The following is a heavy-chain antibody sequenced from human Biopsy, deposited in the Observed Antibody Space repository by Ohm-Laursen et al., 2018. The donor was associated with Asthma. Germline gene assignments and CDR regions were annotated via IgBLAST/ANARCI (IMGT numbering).Heavy chain of an antibody. CDR2: ISWNSGSI. Sequence: RSLRLSCAASGFTFDDYAMHWVRQAPGKGLEWVSGISWNSGSIGYADSVKGRFTISRDNAKNSLYLQMSSLRAEDTAVYYCARVDTIFGVVIPIYYYYGMDVWGQGTTVTVSS. V-gene: IGHV3-9*01. CDR1: GFTFDDYA. CDR3: ARVDTIFGVVIPIYYYYGMDV. D-gene: IGHD3-3*01. J-gene: IGHJ6*02.